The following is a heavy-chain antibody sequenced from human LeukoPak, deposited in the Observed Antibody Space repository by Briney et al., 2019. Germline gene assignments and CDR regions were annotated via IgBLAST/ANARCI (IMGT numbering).Heavy chain of an antibody. V-gene: IGHV1-69*04. CDR1: GGTFSSYA. CDR2: IIPILGIA. J-gene: IGHJ4*02. CDR3: ARDLHVYDSSGYYQDY. D-gene: IGHD3-22*01. Sequence: SVKVSCKASGGTFSSYAISRVRQAPGQGLEWMGRIIPILGIANYAQKFQGRVTITADKSTSTAYMELSSLRSEDTAVYYSARDLHVYDSSGYYQDYWGQGTLVTVSS.